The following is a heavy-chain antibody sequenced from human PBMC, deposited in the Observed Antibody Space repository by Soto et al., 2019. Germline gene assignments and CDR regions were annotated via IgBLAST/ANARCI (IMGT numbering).Heavy chain of an antibody. CDR2: IYHSGST. CDR1: GYPPSTGSY. V-gene: IGHV4-38-2*01. D-gene: IGHD3-22*01. CDR3: ARTDSSGYYDWFAP. Sequence: SQTLSLTCAFSGYPPSTGSYCGCIRQPPGKGLEWIGSIYHSGSTYYNPSLKSRVTISVDTSKNQFSLKLSSVTAADTAVYYCARTDSSGYYDWFAPWGLVTLVTVS. J-gene: IGHJ5*02.